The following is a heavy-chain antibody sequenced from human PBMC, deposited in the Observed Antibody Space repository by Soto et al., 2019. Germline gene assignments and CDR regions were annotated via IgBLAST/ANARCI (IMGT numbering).Heavy chain of an antibody. CDR3: ARHNQSLCRTSGYLSPNGYSMDG. J-gene: IGHJ6*02. V-gene: IGHV5-51*01. Sequence: LGESLKISCQGSGYSFTTYWIGWVRQMPGKGLEWMGIIYPGDSDTRYSPSFQGQVTISADKSISTAYLQWSSLKASDTAMYYCARHNQSLCRTSGYLSPNGYSMDGWGQGTMVSAPS. CDR2: IYPGDSDT. D-gene: IGHD2-2*01. CDR1: GYSFTTYW.